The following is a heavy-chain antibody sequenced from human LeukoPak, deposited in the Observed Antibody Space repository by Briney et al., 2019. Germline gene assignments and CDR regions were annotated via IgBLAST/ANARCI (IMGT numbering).Heavy chain of an antibody. D-gene: IGHD5-24*01. Sequence: GGSLRLSCAASGFTFSSYSMNWVRQAPGKGLEWVSSISSSSSYIYYADSVKGRFTISRDNAKNSLYLQMNSLRAEDTAVYYCARVFGDGYNSYAFDIWGQGTMVTVSS. J-gene: IGHJ3*02. CDR1: GFTFSSYS. CDR3: ARVFGDGYNSYAFDI. CDR2: ISSSSSYI. V-gene: IGHV3-21*01.